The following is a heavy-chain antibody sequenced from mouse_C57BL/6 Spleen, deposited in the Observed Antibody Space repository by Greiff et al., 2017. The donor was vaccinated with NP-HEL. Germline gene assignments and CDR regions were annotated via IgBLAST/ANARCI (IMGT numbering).Heavy chain of an antibody. CDR2: IFPGSGST. D-gene: IGHD1-1*01. J-gene: IGHJ4*01. CDR1: GYTFTDYY. V-gene: IGHV1-75*01. CDR3: ARVYYGSSYDPYYYAMDY. Sequence: VQLQQSGPELVKPGASVKISCKASGYTFTDYYINWVKQRPGQGLEWIGWIFPGSGSTYYNEKFKGKATLTVDKSSSTAYMLLSSLTSEDSAVYFCARVYYGSSYDPYYYAMDYWGQGTSVTVSS.